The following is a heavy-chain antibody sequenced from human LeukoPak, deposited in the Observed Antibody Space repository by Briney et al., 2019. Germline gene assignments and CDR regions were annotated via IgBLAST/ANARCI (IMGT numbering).Heavy chain of an antibody. Sequence: GGSLRLSCAASGFTFDDYAMHWVRQAPGKGLEWVSGISWNSGSIGYADSVEGRFTISRDNAKNSLYLQMNSLRAEDTALYYCAKDTTYDILTGYFDYWGQGTLVTVSS. V-gene: IGHV3-9*01. CDR1: GFTFDDYA. CDR3: AKDTTYDILTGYFDY. J-gene: IGHJ4*02. CDR2: ISWNSGSI. D-gene: IGHD3-9*01.